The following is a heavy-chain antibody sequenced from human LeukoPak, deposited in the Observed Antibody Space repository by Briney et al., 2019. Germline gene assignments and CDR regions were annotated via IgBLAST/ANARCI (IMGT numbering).Heavy chain of an antibody. CDR1: GFTVSSNY. V-gene: IGHV3-23*01. J-gene: IGHJ4*02. CDR2: ISGSGGST. CDR3: AKGGMNTQREGYFDY. D-gene: IGHD3-16*01. Sequence: KAGGSLRLSCAASGFTVSSNYMSWVRQAPGKGLEWVSAISGSGGSTYYADSVKGRFTISGDNSKNTLYLQMNSLRAEDTAVYYCAKGGMNTQREGYFDYWGQGTLVTVSS.